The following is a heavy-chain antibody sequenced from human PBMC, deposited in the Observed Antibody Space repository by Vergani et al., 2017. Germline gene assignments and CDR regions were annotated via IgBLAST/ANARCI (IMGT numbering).Heavy chain of an antibody. V-gene: IGHV7-4-1*02. CDR1: GYTFTSYA. CDR2: INTNTGNP. D-gene: IGHD5-18*01. Sequence: QVQLVQSGSELKKPGASVKVSCKASGYTFTSYAMNCVRQAPGQGLEWMGWINTNTGNPTYAQGFTGRFVFSLDTSVSTAYLQISSLKAEDTAVYYCARVVDTAMVLYYYYYGMDVWGQGTTVTVSS. J-gene: IGHJ6*02. CDR3: ARVVDTAMVLYYYYYGMDV.